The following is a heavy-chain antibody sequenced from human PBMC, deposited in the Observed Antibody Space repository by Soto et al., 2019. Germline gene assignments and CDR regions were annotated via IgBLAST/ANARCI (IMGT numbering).Heavy chain of an antibody. Sequence: QVQLVQSGAEVKKPGSSVKVSCKASGGTFSSYAISWVRQAPGQGLEWMGGIIPIFGTANYAQKFQGRVTITADESTSTAYMELSSLRSEDTAVYYCARCADTYYYDISGYYRLDYWGQGTLVTVSS. J-gene: IGHJ4*02. D-gene: IGHD3-22*01. CDR1: GGTFSSYA. CDR3: ARCADTYYYDISGYYRLDY. V-gene: IGHV1-69*01. CDR2: IIPIFGTA.